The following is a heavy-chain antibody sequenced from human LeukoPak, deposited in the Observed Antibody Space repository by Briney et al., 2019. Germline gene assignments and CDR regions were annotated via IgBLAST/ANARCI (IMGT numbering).Heavy chain of an antibody. V-gene: IGHV3-23*01. Sequence: QPGGSLRLSCAASGFTFSSYAMSWVRQAPGKGLEWVSAISGSGGSTYYADSVKGRFTISRDNSKNTLYLQMNSLRAEDTAFYYCAKDLRNRVATNDYWGQGTQVTVSS. CDR2: ISGSGGST. CDR3: AKDLRNRVATNDY. J-gene: IGHJ4*02. CDR1: GFTFSSYA. D-gene: IGHD5-12*01.